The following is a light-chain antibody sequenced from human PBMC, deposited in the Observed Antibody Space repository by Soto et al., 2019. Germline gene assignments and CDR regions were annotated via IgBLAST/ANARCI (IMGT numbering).Light chain of an antibody. V-gene: IGKV3-11*01. CDR3: QQCGNWPLT. CDR1: QSVSSY. J-gene: IGKJ4*01. Sequence: EIVLTQSPATLSLSPGERATLSCRASQSVSSYLAWYQQKPGQAPRLLIYDASNRATGIPARFSGSGSGTDFTLTISSLEPEDFAVYYCQQCGNWPLTFGGGTKVDIK. CDR2: DAS.